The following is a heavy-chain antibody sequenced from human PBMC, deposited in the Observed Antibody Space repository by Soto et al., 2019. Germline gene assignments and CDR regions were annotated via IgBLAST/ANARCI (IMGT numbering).Heavy chain of an antibody. D-gene: IGHD3-10*01. J-gene: IGHJ4*02. CDR3: ARDIKGSWSYLHPYYFDY. V-gene: IGHV1-18*01. Sequence: ASVKVSCKASGYTFTSYGISWVRQAPGQGLEWMGWISAYNGNTNYAQKLQGRVTMTTDTSTSTAYMELRSLRSDDTAVYYCARDIKGSWSYLHPYYFDYWGQGTLVTVSS. CDR1: GYTFTSYG. CDR2: ISAYNGNT.